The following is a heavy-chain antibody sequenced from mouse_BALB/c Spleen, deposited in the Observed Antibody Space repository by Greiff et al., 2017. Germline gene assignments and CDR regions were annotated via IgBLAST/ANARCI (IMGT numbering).Heavy chain of an antibody. CDR1: GFTFSDYY. J-gene: IGHJ4*01. Sequence: DVKLVESGGGLVKPGGSLKLSCAASGFTFSDYYMYWVRQTPEKRLEWVATISDGGSYTYYPDSVKGRFTISRDNAKNNLYLQMSSLKSEDTAMYYCARVEDYWGQGTSVTVSS. CDR3: ARVEDY. V-gene: IGHV5-4*02. CDR2: ISDGGSYT.